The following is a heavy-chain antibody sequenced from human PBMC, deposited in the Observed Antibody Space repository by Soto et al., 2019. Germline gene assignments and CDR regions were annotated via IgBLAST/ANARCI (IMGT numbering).Heavy chain of an antibody. D-gene: IGHD2-2*01. Sequence: GSLRLSCAASGFTSSSYAMSWVRQAPGKGLEWVSAISGSGGSTYYADSVKGRFTISRDNSKNTLYLQMNSLRAEDTAVYYCAKDYCSSTSCYLYWFDPWGQGTLVTVSS. CDR2: ISGSGGST. CDR1: GFTSSSYA. J-gene: IGHJ5*02. V-gene: IGHV3-23*01. CDR3: AKDYCSSTSCYLYWFDP.